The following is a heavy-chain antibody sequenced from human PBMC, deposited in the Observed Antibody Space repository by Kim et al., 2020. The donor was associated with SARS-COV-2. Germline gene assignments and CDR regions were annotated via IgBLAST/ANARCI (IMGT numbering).Heavy chain of an antibody. D-gene: IGHD3-22*01. CDR2: IDRGGST. J-gene: IGHJ2*01. CDR3: ARGAIYYRSSGHFDL. V-gene: IGHV4-34*01. Sequence: SETLSLTCAVYGGSFSGYYWNWIRQPPGKGLEWIGEIDRGGSTYYNPSLESRVSILIDTSKNHFSLNLNSVTAADTAVYYCARGAIYYRSSGHFDLWGRGTLVTVSS. CDR1: GGSFSGYY.